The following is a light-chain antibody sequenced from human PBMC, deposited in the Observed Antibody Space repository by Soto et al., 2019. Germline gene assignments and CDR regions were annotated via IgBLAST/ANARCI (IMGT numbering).Light chain of an antibody. J-gene: IGKJ1*01. CDR2: GAS. Sequence: EIVMTQSPATLSVSPGEGATLSCRASQSISTKLAWYQQKPGQAPRLLLLGASNRASGIPDRFSGSGSGTDFTLTISRLEPEDFAVYYCQQYGSSPRTFGQGTKVEIK. CDR1: QSISTK. V-gene: IGKV3-20*01. CDR3: QQYGSSPRT.